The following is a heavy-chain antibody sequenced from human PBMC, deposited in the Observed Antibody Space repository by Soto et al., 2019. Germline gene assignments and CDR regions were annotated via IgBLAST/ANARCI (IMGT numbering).Heavy chain of an antibody. D-gene: IGHD3-16*01. Sequence: QVQLQQWGAGLLKPSETLSLTCAVYGGSFSGYYWSWIRQPPGKGLEWIGEINHSGSTNYNPSLKSRVTISVDTSKNQFSLKLSSVTAADTAVYYCARPYDYIWGNWYFDLWGRGTLVTVSS. CDR1: GGSFSGYY. CDR2: INHSGST. CDR3: ARPYDYIWGNWYFDL. V-gene: IGHV4-34*01. J-gene: IGHJ2*01.